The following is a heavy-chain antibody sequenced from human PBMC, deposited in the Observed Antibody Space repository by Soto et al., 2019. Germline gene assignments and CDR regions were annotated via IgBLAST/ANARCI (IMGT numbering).Heavy chain of an antibody. J-gene: IGHJ4*02. V-gene: IGHV4-39*01. Sequence: PSETLSLTCTVSGGSVSRSSYYWGWVRQPPGKGLEWIGSVYYSGSTYYNPSLESRVTISVDKSKNQFSLKLMSLSAADTAVYYCGRLEGLATISYYFDYWGQGALLTVSS. CDR3: GRLEGLATISYYFDY. CDR1: GGSVSRSSYY. CDR2: VYYSGST. D-gene: IGHD3-9*01.